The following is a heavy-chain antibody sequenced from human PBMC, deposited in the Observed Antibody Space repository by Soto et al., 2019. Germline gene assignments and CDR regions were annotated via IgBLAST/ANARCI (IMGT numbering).Heavy chain of an antibody. CDR2: ISSCTST. D-gene: IGHD6-19*01. Sequence: GGARRVAGAGYGFTVSGNYMSWVVQAPGNGREWCAIISSCTSTSSAGCWNGRLTTSRANAKNTWYLQMNSQRAEDTAVYYCARHYGSTAYYYNGMDFWGQGTTVTVSS. CDR3: ARHYGSTAYYYNGMDF. V-gene: IGHV3-53*01. J-gene: IGHJ6*02. CDR1: GFTVSGNY.